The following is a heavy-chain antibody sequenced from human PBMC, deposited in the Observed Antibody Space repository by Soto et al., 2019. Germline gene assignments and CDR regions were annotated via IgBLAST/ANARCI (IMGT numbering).Heavy chain of an antibody. Sequence: PSETLSLTCAVYGGSFSGYYWSWIRQPPGKGLEWIGEINHSGSTNYNPSLKSRVTISVDTSKNQFSLKLSSVTAADTAVYYCARLHIRGGGSGIHYYGMDVWGQGTTVTVSS. D-gene: IGHD3-10*01. CDR1: GGSFSGYY. V-gene: IGHV4-34*01. J-gene: IGHJ6*02. CDR2: INHSGST. CDR3: ARLHIRGGGSGIHYYGMDV.